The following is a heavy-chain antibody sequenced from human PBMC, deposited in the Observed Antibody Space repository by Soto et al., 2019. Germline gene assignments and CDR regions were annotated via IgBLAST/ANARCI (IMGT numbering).Heavy chain of an antibody. J-gene: IGHJ6*03. V-gene: IGHV3-21*01. CDR1: GFTFSSYS. CDR2: IGRVSSHI. Sequence: EVQLVESGGGLVRPGGSLRLSCAASGFTFSSYSINWVRQAPGKGLEWVSSIGRVSSHIYYADSVKGRFTVSRDNAKNSLYLQMNNLRVEDTAVYYCARVVYTGYDSYYYYYMDVWGKGTTVTVSS. D-gene: IGHD5-12*01. CDR3: ARVVYTGYDSYYYYYMDV.